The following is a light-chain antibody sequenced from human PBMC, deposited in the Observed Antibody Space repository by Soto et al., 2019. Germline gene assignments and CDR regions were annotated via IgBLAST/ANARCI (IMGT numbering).Light chain of an antibody. CDR3: QQYYNWLT. Sequence: EIVMTQSPATLSESPGERGTLYCGASQSIKSNLAWYQQKPGQAPRLLIYDASTRATDIPARFSGSGSGTEFTLTISSLQSEDFAVYYCQQYYNWLTFGGGTKVEIK. CDR1: QSIKSN. J-gene: IGKJ4*01. CDR2: DAS. V-gene: IGKV3-15*01.